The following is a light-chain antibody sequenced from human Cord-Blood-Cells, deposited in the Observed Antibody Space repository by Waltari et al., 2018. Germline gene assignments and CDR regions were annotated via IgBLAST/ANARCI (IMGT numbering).Light chain of an antibody. V-gene: IGLV2-23*01. CDR1: SSDVGSYKL. Sequence: QSALTQPASVSGSPGQSSTIPCTGTSSDVGSYKLVSWYQQHPGKAPKLMIYEGSKRPSGVSNRFSGSKSGNTASLTISGLQAEDEADYYCCSYAGSSTVFGGGTKLTVL. J-gene: IGLJ2*01. CDR3: CSYAGSSTV. CDR2: EGS.